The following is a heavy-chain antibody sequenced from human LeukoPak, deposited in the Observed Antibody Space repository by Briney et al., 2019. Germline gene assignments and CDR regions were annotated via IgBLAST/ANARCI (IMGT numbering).Heavy chain of an antibody. CDR3: AKRLSSWFDY. D-gene: IGHD6-13*01. Sequence: QPGGSLRLSCAASGFTFSSYGMHWVRQAPGKGLECVAVISYDGSNKYYADSVKGRFTISRDNSKNTLYLEMNSLRADDTAVYYCAKRLSSWFDYWGQGTLSPSPQ. V-gene: IGHV3-30*18. CDR2: ISYDGSNK. CDR1: GFTFSSYG. J-gene: IGHJ4*02.